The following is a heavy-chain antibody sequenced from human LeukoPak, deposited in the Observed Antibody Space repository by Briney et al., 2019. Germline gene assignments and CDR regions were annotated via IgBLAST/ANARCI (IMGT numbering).Heavy chain of an antibody. V-gene: IGHV3-64D*06. CDR2: FSSDGSST. J-gene: IGHJ4*02. D-gene: IGHD3-10*01. Sequence: GRSLRLSCAASGFTFSSYGMHWVRQAPGKGLEYVSAFSSDGSSTFYADSVKGRFTISRDNSKNMLYLQMSSLRADDTAVYYCVKTLKYYGSGRGLFDSWGQGILVTVSS. CDR1: GFTFSSYG. CDR3: VKTLKYYGSGRGLFDS.